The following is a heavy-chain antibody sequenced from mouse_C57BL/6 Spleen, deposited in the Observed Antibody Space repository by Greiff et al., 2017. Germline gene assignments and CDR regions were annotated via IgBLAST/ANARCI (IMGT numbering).Heavy chain of an antibody. D-gene: IGHD1-1*01. Sequence: QVQLQQPGAELVKPGASVKLSCKASGYTFTSYWMHWVKQRPGQGLEWIGMIHPNSGSTNYNEKFKSKATLTVDKSSSTAYMQLSSLTSEDSAVYYCAGYYGSAGYFDVWGTGTTVTVSS. J-gene: IGHJ1*03. V-gene: IGHV1-64*01. CDR2: IHPNSGST. CDR1: GYTFTSYW. CDR3: AGYYGSAGYFDV.